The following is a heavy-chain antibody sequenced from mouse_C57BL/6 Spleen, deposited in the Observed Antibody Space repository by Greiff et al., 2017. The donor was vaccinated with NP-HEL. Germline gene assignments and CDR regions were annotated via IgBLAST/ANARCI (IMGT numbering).Heavy chain of an antibody. CDR3: TRDESYGSSYLYYAMDY. D-gene: IGHD1-1*01. CDR2: ISSGGDYI. V-gene: IGHV5-9-1*02. CDR1: GFTFSSYA. Sequence: EVNLVESGEGLVKPGGSLKLSCAASGFTFSSYAMSWVRQTPEKRLEWVAYISSGGDYIYYADTVKGRFTISRDNARNTLYLQMSSLKSEDTAMYYCTRDESYGSSYLYYAMDYWGQGTSVTVSS. J-gene: IGHJ4*01.